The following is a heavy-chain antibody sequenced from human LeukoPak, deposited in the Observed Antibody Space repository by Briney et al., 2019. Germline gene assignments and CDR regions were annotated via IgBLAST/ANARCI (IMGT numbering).Heavy chain of an antibody. V-gene: IGHV1-2*02. Sequence: ASVKVSCKASGYTFTGYYMHWVRQAPGQGLEWMGWINPNSGGTNYAQKFQGRVTMTRDTSISTAYMELSRLRSDDTAVYYCARGAFDSSGYYAAVGYGNWFDPWGQGTLVTVSS. D-gene: IGHD3-22*01. CDR2: INPNSGGT. J-gene: IGHJ5*02. CDR3: ARGAFDSSGYYAAVGYGNWFDP. CDR1: GYTFTGYY.